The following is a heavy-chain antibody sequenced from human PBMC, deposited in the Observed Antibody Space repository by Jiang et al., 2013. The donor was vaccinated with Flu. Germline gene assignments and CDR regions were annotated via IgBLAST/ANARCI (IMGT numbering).Heavy chain of an antibody. CDR2: ISYDGST. CDR3: AGDRGYSGFDLHYFEY. Sequence: PSETLSLSCTVSGGSISSGLYYWSWIRQHSGTGLEWIGYISYDGSTYYSPSLKSRVTISADTSKNQFSLKLNSVTAADTAVYYCAGDRGYSGFDLHYFEYWGQGALVTVSS. J-gene: IGHJ4*02. D-gene: IGHD5-12*01. CDR1: GGSISSGLYY. V-gene: IGHV4-31*03.